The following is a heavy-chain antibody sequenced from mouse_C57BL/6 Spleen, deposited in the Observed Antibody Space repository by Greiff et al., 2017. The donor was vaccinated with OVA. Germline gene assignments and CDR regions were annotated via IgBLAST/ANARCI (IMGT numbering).Heavy chain of an antibody. CDR1: GFNITNSY. CDR3: AEGGSRNYAMDY. J-gene: IGHJ4*01. Sequence: EVQLQQSVAELVRPGASVKLSCTASGFNITNSYMHWVKQRPEQGLEWIGRIAPANGNTKYASKFQGTATITADTSSNTAYLQRSSLTSEDTAIDYCAEGGSRNYAMDYWGQGTSVTVSS. D-gene: IGHD1-1*01. V-gene: IGHV14-3*01. CDR2: IAPANGNT.